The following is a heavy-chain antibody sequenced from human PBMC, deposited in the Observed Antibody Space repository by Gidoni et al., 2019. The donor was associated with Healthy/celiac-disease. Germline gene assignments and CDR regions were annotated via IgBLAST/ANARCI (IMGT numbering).Heavy chain of an antibody. V-gene: IGHV4-39*01. J-gene: IGHJ4*02. Sequence: QLQLQESGPVLVKPSETLSLTCTVSGVSISSISYYWGWIRQPPGKGLEWIGSIYYSGSTYYNPSLKSRVTISVDTSKNQFSLKLSSVTAADTAVYYCARHEVFFYGSGSYRSHFDYWGQGTLVTVSS. CDR1: GVSISSISYY. D-gene: IGHD3-10*01. CDR3: ARHEVFFYGSGSYRSHFDY. CDR2: IYYSGST.